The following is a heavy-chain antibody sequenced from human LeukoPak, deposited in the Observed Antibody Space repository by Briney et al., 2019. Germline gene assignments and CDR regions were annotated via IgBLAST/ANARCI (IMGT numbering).Heavy chain of an antibody. V-gene: IGHV1-18*04. J-gene: IGHJ4*02. CDR2: ISAYNGNT. CDR3: ARDPSGGIQAHLLGLFDY. D-gene: IGHD5-18*01. Sequence: GASVKVSCKASGYTFTSYYMHWVRQAPGQGLEWMGWISAYNGNTNYAQKLQGRVTMTTDTSTSTAYMELRSLRSDDTAVYYCARDPSGGIQAHLLGLFDYWGQGTLVTVSS. CDR1: GYTFTSYY.